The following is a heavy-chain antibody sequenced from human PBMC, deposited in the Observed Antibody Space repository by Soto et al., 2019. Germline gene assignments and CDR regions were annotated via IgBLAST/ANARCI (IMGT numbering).Heavy chain of an antibody. Sequence: PSETLSLTCAVSGYSISSGYYWGWIRQPPGKGLEWIGSIYHSGSTYYNPSLKSRVTISVDTSKNQFSLKLSSVTAADTAVYYCARDPLGVVITRPYYFDYWGQGTLVTVSS. CDR1: GYSISSGYY. D-gene: IGHD3-3*01. V-gene: IGHV4-38-2*02. CDR2: IYHSGST. J-gene: IGHJ4*02. CDR3: ARDPLGVVITRPYYFDY.